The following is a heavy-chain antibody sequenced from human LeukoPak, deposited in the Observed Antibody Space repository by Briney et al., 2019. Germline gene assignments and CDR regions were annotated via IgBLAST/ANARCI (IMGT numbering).Heavy chain of an antibody. CDR1: GFTFRNYW. J-gene: IGHJ5*02. D-gene: IGHD6-19*01. CDR2: INEGGNEK. Sequence: GGSLRLSCAASGFTFRNYWMSWVRQVPGKGLEWVVNINEGGNEKNYVDSVKGRFTLSRDSSRNTLYLQMNSLTVDDTAVYYCAGDTHSSSWYDHWGQGTLVTVSS. CDR3: AGDTHSSSWYDH. V-gene: IGHV3-7*03.